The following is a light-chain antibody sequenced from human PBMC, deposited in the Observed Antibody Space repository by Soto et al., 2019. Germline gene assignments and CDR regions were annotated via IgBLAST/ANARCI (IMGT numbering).Light chain of an antibody. CDR1: QSVSSY. Sequence: EIVLTQSPATLSLSPGERATLSCRASQSVSSYLAWYQQNPGQAPRLLIYDASNRATGIPARFSGSGSGTDFTLTISSLEPEDFAVYYCQQRSHWPPYTFGQGTKLEIK. CDR2: DAS. V-gene: IGKV3-11*01. J-gene: IGKJ2*01. CDR3: QQRSHWPPYT.